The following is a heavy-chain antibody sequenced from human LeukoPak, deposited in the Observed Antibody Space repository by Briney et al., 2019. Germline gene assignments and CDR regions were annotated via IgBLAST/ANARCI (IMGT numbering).Heavy chain of an antibody. CDR1: GYTFTSYD. D-gene: IGHD4-17*01. Sequence: ASVKVSCKASGYTFTSYDINWVRQAPGQGLEWMGIINPSGGSTSYAQKFQGRVTMTRDTSTSTVYMELSSLRSEDTAVYYCAREYGHTPLDYWGQGTLVTVSS. V-gene: IGHV1-46*01. J-gene: IGHJ4*02. CDR3: AREYGHTPLDY. CDR2: INPSGGST.